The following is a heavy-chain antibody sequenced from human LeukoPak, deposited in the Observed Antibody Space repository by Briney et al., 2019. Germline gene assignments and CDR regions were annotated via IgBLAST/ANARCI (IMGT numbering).Heavy chain of an antibody. V-gene: IGHV4-34*01. CDR1: GGSFSGYY. Sequence: SETLSLTCAVYGGSFSGYYWSWIRQPPGKGLEWIGEINHSGSTNYNPSLKSRVTISVDTSKNQFSLKLSSVTAADTAVYYCARAKGVVVIMGFGCIDKKYNWFDPWGQGTLVTVSS. J-gene: IGHJ5*02. CDR3: ARAKGVVVIMGFGCIDKKYNWFDP. D-gene: IGHD3-22*01. CDR2: INHSGST.